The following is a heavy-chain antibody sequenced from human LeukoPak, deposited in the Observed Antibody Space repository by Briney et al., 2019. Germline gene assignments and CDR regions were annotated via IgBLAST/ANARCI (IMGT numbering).Heavy chain of an antibody. CDR1: GGSISSYY. CDR3: ATYNYGYYFGY. CDR2: IYYSGST. Sequence: SETLSLTCTVSGGSISSYYWSWIRQPPGKGLEWIGYIYYSGSTNYNPSLKSRVTISVDTSKNQFSLKLSSVTAADTGVYYCATYNYGYYFGYWGQGTLVTVSS. J-gene: IGHJ4*02. D-gene: IGHD5-18*01. V-gene: IGHV4-59*08.